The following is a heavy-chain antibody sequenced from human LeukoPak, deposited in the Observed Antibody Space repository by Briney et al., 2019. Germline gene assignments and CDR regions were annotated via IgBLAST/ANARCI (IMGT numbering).Heavy chain of an antibody. CDR1: GGSISSSSYS. D-gene: IGHD3-10*01. J-gene: IGHJ6*03. CDR2: IYYSGST. CDR3: ARDSWFGERKTHYYYYYMDV. V-gene: IGHV4-39*07. Sequence: PSETLSLTCTVSGGSISSSSYSWGWIRQPPGKGLEWIGNIYYSGSTYYNPSLKSRVTISVDTSKNQFSLKLSSVTAADTAVYYCARDSWFGERKTHYYYYYMDVWGRGTTVTISS.